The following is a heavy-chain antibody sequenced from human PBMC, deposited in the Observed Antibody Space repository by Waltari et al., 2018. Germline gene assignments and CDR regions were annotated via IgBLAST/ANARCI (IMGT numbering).Heavy chain of an antibody. CDR3: AREVSAYLLAFDI. Sequence: EVQLVESGGGLVQPGGSLSLSCAASGFTFGRSWIIWVRQAPGKGLEWVANIKQDGSEKYYVDSVKGRFTISRDNAKNSLYLQMNSLRAEDTAVYYCAREVSAYLLAFDIWGQGTIVTVSS. CDR1: GFTFGRSW. V-gene: IGHV3-7*01. D-gene: IGHD2-2*01. CDR2: IKQDGSEK. J-gene: IGHJ3*02.